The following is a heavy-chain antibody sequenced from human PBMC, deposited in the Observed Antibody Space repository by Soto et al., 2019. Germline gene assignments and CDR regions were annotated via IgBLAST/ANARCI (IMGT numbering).Heavy chain of an antibody. J-gene: IGHJ6*02. Sequence: ASVKVSCKASGYTFTGYYMHWVRQAPGQGLEWMGWINPNSGGTNYAQKFQGRVTMTRDTSISTAYMELSRLRSDDTAVYYCARAAIFFAKWGAHYYYYGMDVWGQGTTVTVSS. V-gene: IGHV1-2*02. D-gene: IGHD2-2*02. CDR3: ARAAIFFAKWGAHYYYYGMDV. CDR2: INPNSGGT. CDR1: GYTFTGYY.